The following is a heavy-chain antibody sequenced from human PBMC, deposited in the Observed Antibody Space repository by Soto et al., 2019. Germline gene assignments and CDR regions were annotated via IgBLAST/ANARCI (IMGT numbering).Heavy chain of an antibody. J-gene: IGHJ4*02. CDR2: IYYSGST. V-gene: IGHV4-59*01. Sequence: ASETLSLTCTVSGGSISSYYWSWIRQPPGKGLEWIGYIYYSGSTNYNPSLKSRVTIPVDTSKNQFSLKLSSVTAADTAVYYCARKGVAARSYYFDYWGQGTLVTVSS. D-gene: IGHD6-6*01. CDR3: ARKGVAARSYYFDY. CDR1: GGSISSYY.